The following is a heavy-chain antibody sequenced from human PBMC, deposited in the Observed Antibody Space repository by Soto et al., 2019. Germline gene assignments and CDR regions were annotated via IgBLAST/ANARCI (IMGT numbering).Heavy chain of an antibody. CDR3: ERWMSGIHSDWLGP. CDR1: GYTFSRYG. Sequence: ASVKVACKASGYTFSRYGISWVRQAPGQGLEWMGWSSDDNGKIEYAQKIQGRVTMTTDTSTSTAYMELRSLRSGDTAVYYCERWMSGIHSDWLGPRGQRPLVTVSS. D-gene: IGHD1-26*01. CDR2: SSDDNGKI. V-gene: IGHV1-18*04. J-gene: IGHJ5*02.